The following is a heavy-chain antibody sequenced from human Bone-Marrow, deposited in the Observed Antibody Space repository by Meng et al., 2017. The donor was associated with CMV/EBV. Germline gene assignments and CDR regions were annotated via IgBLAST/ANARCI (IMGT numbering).Heavy chain of an antibody. CDR2: IYYSGST. Sequence: SETLSLTCTVSGGSVSSGSYYWSWIRQPPGKGLEWIGYIYYSGSTNYNPSLKSRVTISVDTSKNQFSLKLSSVTAANTAVYYCARGGPTYYDFWSGYYRGGWFDPWGQGTLVTVSS. V-gene: IGHV4-61*01. D-gene: IGHD3-3*01. CDR1: GGSVSSGSYY. CDR3: ARGGPTYYDFWSGYYRGGWFDP. J-gene: IGHJ5*02.